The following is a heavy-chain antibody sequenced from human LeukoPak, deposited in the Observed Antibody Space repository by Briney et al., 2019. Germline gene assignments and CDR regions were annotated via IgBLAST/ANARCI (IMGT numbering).Heavy chain of an antibody. J-gene: IGHJ4*02. Sequence: SETLSLTCTVSGGSISNGSYYWSWIRQPAGKGLEWIGYIYYSGSTNYNPSLKSRVTISVDTSKNQFSLKLSSVTAADTAVYYCARRNYGDYGFDYWGQGTLVTVSS. CDR2: IYYSGST. V-gene: IGHV4-61*10. CDR3: ARRNYGDYGFDY. D-gene: IGHD4-17*01. CDR1: GGSISNGSYY.